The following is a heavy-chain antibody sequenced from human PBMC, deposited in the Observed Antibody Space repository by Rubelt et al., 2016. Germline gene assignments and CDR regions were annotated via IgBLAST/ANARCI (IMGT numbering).Heavy chain of an antibody. V-gene: IGHV3-30*04. CDR3: ARAFSLYSSGFIGGYYYGMDV. D-gene: IGHD6-19*01. CDR1: GFTFSSYA. J-gene: IGHJ6*02. CDR2: ISYDGSNK. Sequence: QVQLVESGGGVVQPGRSLRLSCAASGFTFSSYAMHWVRQAPGKGLEWVAVISYDGSNKYYADSVKGRFTISRDNSKNTLYLQMNSLRAEDTAVYYCARAFSLYSSGFIGGYYYGMDVWGQGTTVTVSS.